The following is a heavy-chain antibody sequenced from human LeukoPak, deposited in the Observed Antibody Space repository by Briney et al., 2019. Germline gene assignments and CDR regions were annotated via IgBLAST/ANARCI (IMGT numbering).Heavy chain of an antibody. CDR3: AADPSYSSGYRYYFDY. V-gene: IGHV1-58*01. CDR1: GFTFISSA. Sequence: SVKVSCKTSGFTFISSAVQWVRQARGQRLEWIGWIVVGSGNTNYAQKFQERVTITRDMSTSTAYMELSSLRPEDTAVYYCAADPSYSSGYRYYFDYWGQGTLVTVSS. CDR2: IVVGSGNT. D-gene: IGHD3-22*01. J-gene: IGHJ4*02.